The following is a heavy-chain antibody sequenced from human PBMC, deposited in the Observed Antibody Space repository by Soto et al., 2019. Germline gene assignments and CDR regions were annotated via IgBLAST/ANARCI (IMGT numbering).Heavy chain of an antibody. CDR2: TKNKAQRYTT. V-gene: IGHV3-72*01. CDR3: VRLDSGNPEN. J-gene: IGHJ4*02. CDR1: GFTLSDHY. Sequence: EVQLVESGGGLVQPGGSLRLSCVVSGFTLSDHYIDWVRQAPGKGLEWVGRTKNKAQRYTTEYAASVKGRFTISRDDSENSVYLHMNSLKSEDTAVYYCVRLDSGNPENWGQGTLVSVSS. D-gene: IGHD1-26*01.